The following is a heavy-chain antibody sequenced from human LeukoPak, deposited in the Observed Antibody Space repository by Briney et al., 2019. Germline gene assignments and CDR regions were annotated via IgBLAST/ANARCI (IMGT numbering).Heavy chain of an antibody. J-gene: IGHJ4*02. Sequence: PGGSLRLSCAASGFTFSSYAMSWVRQAPGKGLEWVAAVSGGGGTYYADSVKGRFTISRDTSKNTLYLQMNSLRAEDTAVYYCAKRTTGSKNLVAFDFWGQGSLVTVSS. CDR1: GFTFSSYA. V-gene: IGHV3-23*01. D-gene: IGHD3-9*01. CDR3: AKRTTGSKNLVAFDF. CDR2: VSGGGGT.